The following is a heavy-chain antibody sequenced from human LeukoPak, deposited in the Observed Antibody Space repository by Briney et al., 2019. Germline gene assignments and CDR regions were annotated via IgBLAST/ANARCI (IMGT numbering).Heavy chain of an antibody. CDR3: AKAMSTDHYDSKGFYRVDFDS. V-gene: IGHV3-23*01. CDR2: LSNSGGSGGTT. Sequence: GGSLRLSCAASGFTFSTYAMSWVRQAPGKGLEWVSALSNSGGSGGTTYFADSVKGRFSISRDNSKSTLYLQLSSLTAEDTAVYYCAKAMSTDHYDSKGFYRVDFDSWGQGTLVTVSS. J-gene: IGHJ4*02. CDR1: GFTFSTYA. D-gene: IGHD3-22*01.